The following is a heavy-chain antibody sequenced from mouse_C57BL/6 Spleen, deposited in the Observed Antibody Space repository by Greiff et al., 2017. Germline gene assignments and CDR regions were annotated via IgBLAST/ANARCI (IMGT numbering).Heavy chain of an antibody. Sequence: VHVKQSGAELVKPGASVKLSCTASGFNIKDYYMHWVKQRTEQGLEWIGRIDPEDGETKYAPKFQGKATITADTSSNTAYLQLSSLTSEDTAVYYCARRDGYDGYYYAMDYWGQGTSVTVSS. CDR3: ARRDGYDGYYYAMDY. J-gene: IGHJ4*01. D-gene: IGHD2-2*01. V-gene: IGHV14-2*01. CDR2: IDPEDGET. CDR1: GFNIKDYY.